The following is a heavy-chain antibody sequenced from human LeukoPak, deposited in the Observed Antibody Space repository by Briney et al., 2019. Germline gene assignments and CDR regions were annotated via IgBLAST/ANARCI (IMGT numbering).Heavy chain of an antibody. CDR2: IWIDGSNK. CDR3: AKQENGLDS. J-gene: IGHJ4*02. D-gene: IGHD1-1*01. CDR1: GFTFSSYG. V-gene: IGHV3-33*06. Sequence: PGRSLRLSCAAAGFTFSSYGMHWVRQAPGKGLEWVAVIWIDGSNKYYVDSVKGRFTISKDNSKNTLYLQMNSQRAEDTAVYYGAKQENGLDSWGQGTLVTVSS.